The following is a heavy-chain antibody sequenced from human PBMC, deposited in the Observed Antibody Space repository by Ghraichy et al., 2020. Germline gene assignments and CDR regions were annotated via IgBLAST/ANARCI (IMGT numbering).Heavy chain of an antibody. CDR2: IYWDDDK. V-gene: IGHV2-5*02. CDR1: GFSLSTSGVG. Sequence: SGPTLVKPTQTLTLTCTFSGFSLSTSGVGVGWIRQPPGKALEWLALIYWDDDKRYSPSLKSRLTITKDTSKNQVVLTMTNMDPVDTATYYCAHMRDATKHPYFDYWGQGTLVTVSS. CDR3: AHMRDATKHPYFDY. D-gene: IGHD5-12*01. J-gene: IGHJ4*02.